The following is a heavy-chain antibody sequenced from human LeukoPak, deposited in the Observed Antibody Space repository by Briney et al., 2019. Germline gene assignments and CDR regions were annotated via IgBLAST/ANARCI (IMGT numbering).Heavy chain of an antibody. V-gene: IGHV1-69*05. CDR1: GGTFSSYA. CDR2: IIPIFGTP. D-gene: IGHD6-6*01. Sequence: GASVKVSCTASGGTFSSYAISWVRQAPGQGLEWMGGIIPIFGTPNYAQKFQGRVTITTDESTSTAYMELSSLRSEDTAVYYCARRSEKYSSSSREYYFDYWGQGTLVTVSS. J-gene: IGHJ4*02. CDR3: ARRSEKYSSSSREYYFDY.